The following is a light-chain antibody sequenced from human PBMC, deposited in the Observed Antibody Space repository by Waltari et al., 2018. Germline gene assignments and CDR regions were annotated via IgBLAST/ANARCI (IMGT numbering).Light chain of an antibody. V-gene: IGLV2-23*02. J-gene: IGLJ3*02. CDR1: SSDVESYHL. CDR2: EVS. Sequence: QSALTQPASVSGSPGQSITISCTGPSSDVESYHLVSWYQQHPGKGPKLMIYEVSKRPSGVSNRFSASKAGNTASLTISGLQAEDEADYYCCSYAGSSTFWVFGGGTKLTVL. CDR3: CSYAGSSTFWV.